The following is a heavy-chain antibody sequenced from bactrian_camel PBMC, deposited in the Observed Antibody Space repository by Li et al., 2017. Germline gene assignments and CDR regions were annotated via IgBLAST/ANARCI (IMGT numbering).Heavy chain of an antibody. Sequence: HVQLVESGGGSAQAGGSLTLSCTYSSENTYTGSRNCMAWFRQAPGKGLEWVSGILNTGRSQGYADSVKGRFTISRDNTKNTLYLQLNSLTAEDTAIYYCASYLVPRDYWGQGTQVTVS. CDR2: ILNTGRSQ. CDR1: ENTYTGSRNC. V-gene: IGHV3-2*01. D-gene: IGHD2*01. CDR3: ASYLVPRDY. J-gene: IGHJ4*01.